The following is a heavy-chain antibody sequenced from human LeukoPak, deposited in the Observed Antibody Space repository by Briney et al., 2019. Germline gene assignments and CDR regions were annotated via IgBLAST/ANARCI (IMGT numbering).Heavy chain of an antibody. V-gene: IGHV4-59*01. Sequence: SETLSLTCTVSGGSISSYYWSWIRQPPGKGLEWIGYIYYSGSTNNNPSLKSRVTISVDTSKNQFSLKLSSVTAADTAAYYCARAPNAFDIWGQGTMVTVSS. CDR2: IYYSGST. CDR1: GGSISSYY. J-gene: IGHJ3*02. CDR3: ARAPNAFDI.